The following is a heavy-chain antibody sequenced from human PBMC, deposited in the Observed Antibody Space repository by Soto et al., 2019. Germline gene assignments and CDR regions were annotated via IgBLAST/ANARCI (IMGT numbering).Heavy chain of an antibody. J-gene: IGHJ1*01. CDR3: AKQSGQWEFESCFQH. Sequence: QVHLVESGGGVVQPGRSLRLSCAASGFTFSGYGMHWVRQAPGKGLEWVAVVLYDGSNEYYADSVKGRFTISRDNSKNTLYLQMNSLRAEDTAVYYCAKQSGQWEFESCFQHWGQGTLVTVSS. D-gene: IGHD1-26*01. CDR2: VLYDGSNE. V-gene: IGHV3-30*18. CDR1: GFTFSGYG.